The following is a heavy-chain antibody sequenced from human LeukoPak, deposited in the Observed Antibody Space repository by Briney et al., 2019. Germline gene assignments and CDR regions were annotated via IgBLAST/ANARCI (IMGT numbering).Heavy chain of an antibody. CDR2: IFYSGST. D-gene: IGHD3-10*01. J-gene: IGHJ3*02. Sequence: SETLSLTCAVYGGSFSGYYWSWIRQPPGKELEWIGNIFYSGSTYYSPSLRSRVTISLDTSRNQFSLKLNSVTAADTAVYYCAKSNGYGLVDIWGQGTMVTVSS. CDR3: AKSNGYGLVDI. CDR1: GGSFSGYY. V-gene: IGHV4-34*12.